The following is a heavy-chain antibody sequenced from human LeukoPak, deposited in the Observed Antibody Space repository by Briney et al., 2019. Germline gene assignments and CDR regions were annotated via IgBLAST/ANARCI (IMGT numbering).Heavy chain of an antibody. CDR2: IYTSGST. J-gene: IGHJ4*02. V-gene: IGHV4-61*02. Sequence: SETLSLTCTVSGGSISSSSYYWSWIRQPAGKGLEWIGRIYTSGSTNYNPSLKSRVTISVDTSKNQFSLKLSSVTAADTAVYYCAREGPGGYSYGYGPPYPTAQPTFDYWGQGTLVTVSS. CDR3: AREGPGGYSYGYGPPYPTAQPTFDY. D-gene: IGHD5-18*01. CDR1: GGSISSSSYY.